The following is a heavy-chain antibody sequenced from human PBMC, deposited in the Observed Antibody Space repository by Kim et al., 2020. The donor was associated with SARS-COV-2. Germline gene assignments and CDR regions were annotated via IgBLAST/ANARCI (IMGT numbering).Heavy chain of an antibody. CDR3: ARVRLRWQSGSYYLSWFDP. D-gene: IGHD1-26*01. CDR1: GGSISSSSYY. CDR2: IYYSGST. V-gene: IGHV4-39*07. J-gene: IGHJ5*02. Sequence: SETLSLTCTVSGGSISSSSYYWGWIRQPPGKGLEWIGSIYYSGSTYYNPSLKSRVTISVDTSKNQFSLKLSSVTAADTAVYYCARVRLRWQSGSYYLSWFDPWGQGTLVTVSS.